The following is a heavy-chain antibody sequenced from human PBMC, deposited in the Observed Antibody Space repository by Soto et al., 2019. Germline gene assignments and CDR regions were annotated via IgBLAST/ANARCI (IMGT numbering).Heavy chain of an antibody. CDR3: ARGRASGSYYLLDY. J-gene: IGHJ4*02. Sequence: SVKVSCKASGNTFTSYDINWVRQATGHGLEWMGWINPNSGNIGYAQKFQGRVTMTRDTAIRTAYMEVSRLRSDDTAVYYCARGRASGSYYLLDYWGQGTLVTVSS. CDR2: INPNSGNI. D-gene: IGHD3-10*01. V-gene: IGHV1-8*01. CDR1: GNTFTSYD.